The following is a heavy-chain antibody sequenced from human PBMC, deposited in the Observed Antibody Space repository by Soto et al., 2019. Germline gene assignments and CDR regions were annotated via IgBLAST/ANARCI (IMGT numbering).Heavy chain of an antibody. CDR2: FDPEDGET. V-gene: IGHV1-24*01. J-gene: IGHJ4*02. Sequence: ASVKVSCKVSGYTLTELSMHWVRQAPGKGLEWMGGFDPEDGETIYAQKFQGGVTMTEDTSTDTAYMELSSLRSEDTAVYYCATLLKTYYDILTGYWSFGYWGQGTLVTVSS. D-gene: IGHD3-9*01. CDR1: GYTLTELS. CDR3: ATLLKTYYDILTGYWSFGY.